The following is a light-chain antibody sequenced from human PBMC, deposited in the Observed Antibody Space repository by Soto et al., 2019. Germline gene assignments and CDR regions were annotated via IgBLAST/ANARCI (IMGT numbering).Light chain of an antibody. Sequence: QSALTQPASVSGSPGQSITISCTGTSNDVGGYNYVSWYQQHPGKAPKLMIYEVSNRPSGVSNRFSGSKSGNTASLTISGLQAEDEADYYCSSYTSINTVVFGGGTKLTV. J-gene: IGLJ2*01. V-gene: IGLV2-14*01. CDR3: SSYTSINTVV. CDR2: EVS. CDR1: SNDVGGYNY.